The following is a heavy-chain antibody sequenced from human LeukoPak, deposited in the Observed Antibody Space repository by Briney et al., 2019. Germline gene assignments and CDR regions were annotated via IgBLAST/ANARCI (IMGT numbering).Heavy chain of an antibody. J-gene: IGHJ1*01. Sequence: ASVKVSCRASGYTFTSYGVSWVRQAPGQGLEWMGWISAYNGNTNYAQKLQDRVTMTTGTSTSTAYMELRSLRSDDTAVYYCARGAATVASTLFLRHWGQGTMVTVSS. V-gene: IGHV1-18*01. CDR3: ARGAATVASTLFLRH. D-gene: IGHD6-19*01. CDR2: ISAYNGNT. CDR1: GYTFTSYG.